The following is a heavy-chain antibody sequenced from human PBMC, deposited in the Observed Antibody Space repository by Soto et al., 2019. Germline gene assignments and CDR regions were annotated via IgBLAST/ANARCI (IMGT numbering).Heavy chain of an antibody. V-gene: IGHV4-38-2*01. J-gene: IGHJ6*02. CDR3: ARSMYSTSAQLYYYGMDV. D-gene: IGHD6-6*01. Sequence: SETLSLTCAVSGYSIRSGYFWGWIRQPPGKGLEWIGSMYHSGITYYNLSLKSRVTISVDTSKNQLSLKLSSATAADTAVYYCARSMYSTSAQLYYYGMDVWGQGTTVTVSS. CDR1: GYSIRSGYF. CDR2: MYHSGIT.